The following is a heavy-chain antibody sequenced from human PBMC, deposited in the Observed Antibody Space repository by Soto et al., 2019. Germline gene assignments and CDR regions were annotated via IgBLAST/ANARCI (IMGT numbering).Heavy chain of an antibody. CDR3: ARDRKYCSGGSCYSDDAFDI. V-gene: IGHV4-31*03. J-gene: IGHJ3*02. CDR2: IYYSGST. Sequence: QVQLQESGPGLVKPSQTLSLTCTVSGGSISSGGYYWSWIRQHPGKGLEWIGYIYYSGSTYYNPSLKSRVTISVDTSKNQFSLKLSSVTAADTAVYYCARDRKYCSGGSCYSDDAFDIWGQGTMVTASS. D-gene: IGHD2-15*01. CDR1: GGSISSGGYY.